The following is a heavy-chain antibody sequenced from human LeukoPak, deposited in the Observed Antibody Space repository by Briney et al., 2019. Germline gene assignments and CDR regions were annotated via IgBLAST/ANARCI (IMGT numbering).Heavy chain of an antibody. CDR1: GFTFSSYW. J-gene: IGHJ6*02. V-gene: IGHV3-7*03. CDR3: ARDGDLMRWLQPYYYYGMDV. D-gene: IGHD5-24*01. CDR2: IKQDGGEK. Sequence: GGSLRLSCAASGFTFSSYWMSWVRQAPGKGLEWVANIKQDGGEKYYVDSVKGRFTISRDNAKNSLYLQMNSLRAEDTAVYYCARDGDLMRWLQPYYYYGMDVWGQGTTVTVSS.